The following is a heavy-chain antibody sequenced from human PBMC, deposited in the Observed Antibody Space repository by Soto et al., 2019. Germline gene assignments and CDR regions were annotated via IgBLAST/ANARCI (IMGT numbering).Heavy chain of an antibody. D-gene: IGHD6-19*01. CDR3: ARHADNSSGWYRYYYGMDV. Sequence: GESLKISCKGSGYSFTSYWISWVRQMPGKGLEWMGRIDPSDSYTNYSPSFQGHVTISADKSISTAYLQWSSLKASDTAMYYCARHADNSSGWYRYYYGMDVWGQGTTVTAP. J-gene: IGHJ6*02. CDR1: GYSFTSYW. V-gene: IGHV5-10-1*01. CDR2: IDPSDSYT.